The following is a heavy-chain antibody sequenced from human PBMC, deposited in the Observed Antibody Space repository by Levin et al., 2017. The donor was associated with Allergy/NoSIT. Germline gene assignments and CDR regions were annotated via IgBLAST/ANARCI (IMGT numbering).Heavy chain of an antibody. CDR3: AREGVAVAGNDAFDI. D-gene: IGHD6-19*01. Sequence: LSLTCAASGFTFDDYGMSWVRQAPGKGLEWVSGINWNGGSTGYADSVKGRFTISRDNAKNSLYLQMNSLRAEDTALYHCAREGVAVAGNDAFDIWGQGTMVTVSS. CDR1: GFTFDDYG. CDR2: INWNGGST. J-gene: IGHJ3*02. V-gene: IGHV3-20*01.